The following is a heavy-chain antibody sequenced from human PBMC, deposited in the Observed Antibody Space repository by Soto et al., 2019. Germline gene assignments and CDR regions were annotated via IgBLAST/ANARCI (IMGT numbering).Heavy chain of an antibody. J-gene: IGHJ5*02. CDR3: ARAQHLFSGSYFP. D-gene: IGHD3-10*01. CDR1: GYTFTSYG. Sequence: ASVKVSCKASGYTFTSYGISWVRQAPGQRLEWMGWINAGNGNTKYSQKFQGRVTITRDTSASTAYMELSRLRSDDTAVYYCARAQHLFSGSYFPWGQGTLVTVSS. V-gene: IGHV1-3*01. CDR2: INAGNGNT.